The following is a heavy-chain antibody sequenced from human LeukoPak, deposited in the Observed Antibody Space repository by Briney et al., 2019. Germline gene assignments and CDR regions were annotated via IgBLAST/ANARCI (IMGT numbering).Heavy chain of an antibody. CDR2: ISAYNGDT. V-gene: IGHV1-18*01. J-gene: IGHJ6*03. CDR1: GYTFTSYG. Sequence: GASVKVSCKASGYTFTSYGISWVRQAPGRGLEWMGWISAYNGDTNYAQNLQGRVTMTTDTSTTTAYMELSRLRSGDTAVYYCASTTELTTETTWYYYYYMDVWGKGTTVTVSS. D-gene: IGHD4-11*01. CDR3: ASTTELTTETTWYYYYYMDV.